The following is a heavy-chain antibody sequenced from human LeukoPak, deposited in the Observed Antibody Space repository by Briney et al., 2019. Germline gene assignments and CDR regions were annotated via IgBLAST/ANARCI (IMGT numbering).Heavy chain of an antibody. CDR3: ARPYYDSSGYYNYYFDY. D-gene: IGHD3-22*01. Sequence: HPGGSLRLSCAASGFTFSSYAMHWVRQAPGKGLEYVSAISSNGGSTYYTDSVKGRFTISRDNSKNTLYLQMGSLRAEDMAVYYCARPYYDSSGYYNYYFDYWGQGTLVTVSS. CDR2: ISSNGGST. J-gene: IGHJ4*02. V-gene: IGHV3-64*02. CDR1: GFTFSSYA.